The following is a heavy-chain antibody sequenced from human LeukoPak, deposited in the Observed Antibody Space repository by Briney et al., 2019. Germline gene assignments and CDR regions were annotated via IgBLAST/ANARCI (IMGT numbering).Heavy chain of an antibody. J-gene: IGHJ4*02. CDR2: IYYSGNT. V-gene: IGHV4-39*01. CDR1: GASISSSSYC. CDR3: ARGRFVLRFLEWLGNYFDY. Sequence: SETLSLTCSVSGASISSSSYCWGWLRQSPGRGLEWIGGIYYSGNTYYSPSLRSRVTVSVDTSKNQFSLKLSSVTAADTAVYYCARGRFVLRFLEWLGNYFDYWGQGTLVTVSS. D-gene: IGHD3-3*01.